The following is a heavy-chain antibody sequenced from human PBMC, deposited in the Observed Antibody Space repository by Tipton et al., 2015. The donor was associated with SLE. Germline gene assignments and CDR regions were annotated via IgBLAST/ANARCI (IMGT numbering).Heavy chain of an antibody. J-gene: IGHJ4*02. Sequence: LRLSCTVSGGSISSYYWSWIRQPPGKGLEWIGYIYYSGSTNYNPSLKSRVTISVDTSKNQFSLKLSSVTAADTAVYYCARDSGYYFDYWGQGTLVTVSS. CDR1: GGSISSYY. D-gene: IGHD3-10*01. CDR2: IYYSGST. V-gene: IGHV4-59*01. CDR3: ARDSGYYFDY.